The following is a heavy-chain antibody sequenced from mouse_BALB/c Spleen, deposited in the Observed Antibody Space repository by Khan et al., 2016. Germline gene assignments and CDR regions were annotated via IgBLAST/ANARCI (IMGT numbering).Heavy chain of an antibody. Sequence: EVQLQESGPGLVKPSQSLSLTCSVTGYSITSGYYWNWIRQFPGNKLEWMGFISYDGSNNYNPSLKNRISITRDTSKNQFFLKLNSVTTDAKATYFCASGLYFGYWGQGTTLTVSS. J-gene: IGHJ2*01. CDR3: ASGLYFGY. CDR2: ISYDGSN. V-gene: IGHV3-6*02. CDR1: GYSITSGYY.